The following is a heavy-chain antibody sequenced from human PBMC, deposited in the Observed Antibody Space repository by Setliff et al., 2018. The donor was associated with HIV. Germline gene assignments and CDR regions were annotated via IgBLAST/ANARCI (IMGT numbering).Heavy chain of an antibody. CDR2: ISGSGGST. D-gene: IGHD3-16*01. J-gene: IGHJ4*02. CDR3: AKDVMQGGWGSLSYFDS. CDR1: GFTFSSYA. V-gene: IGHV3-23*01. Sequence: GGSLRLSCAASGFTFSSYAMSWVRQAPGKGLEWVSTISGSGGSTDYADSVKGRFTISRDNSKNTLYLQLNSLSAEDTAVYYCAKDVMQGGWGSLSYFDSWGQGTLVTVSS.